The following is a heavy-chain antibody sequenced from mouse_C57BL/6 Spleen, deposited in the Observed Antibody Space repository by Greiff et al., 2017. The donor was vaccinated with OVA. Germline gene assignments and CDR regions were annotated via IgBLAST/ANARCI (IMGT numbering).Heavy chain of an antibody. Sequence: EVHLVESGGDLVKPGGSLKLSCAASGFTFSSYGMSWVRQTPDKRLEWVATISSGGSYTYYPDSVKGRFTISRDNAKNTLYLQKLSLKSEDTAMYYCARLYDYYAMDYWGQGTSVTVSS. CDR2: ISSGGSYT. J-gene: IGHJ4*01. CDR3: ARLYDYYAMDY. CDR1: GFTFSSYG. V-gene: IGHV5-6*01. D-gene: IGHD1-1*01.